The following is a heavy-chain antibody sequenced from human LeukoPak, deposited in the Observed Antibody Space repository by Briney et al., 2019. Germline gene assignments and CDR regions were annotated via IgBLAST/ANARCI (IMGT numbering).Heavy chain of an antibody. CDR3: ARAGPSSSWHQFDY. CDR2: ISGSSSYI. V-gene: IGHV3-21*01. D-gene: IGHD6-13*01. CDR1: GFTFSSYS. Sequence: GGSLRLSCAASGFTFSSYSMNWVRQAPGKGLEWVSSISGSSSYIYYADSMKGRFTISRDNAKNSLYVQMKSLRAEETAVYYCARAGPSSSWHQFDYWGQGTLVTVSS. J-gene: IGHJ4*02.